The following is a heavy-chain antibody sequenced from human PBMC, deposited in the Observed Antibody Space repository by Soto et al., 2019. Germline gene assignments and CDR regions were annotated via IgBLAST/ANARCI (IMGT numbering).Heavy chain of an antibody. CDR3: GRDRKITP. CDR1: GFTFSSYS. D-gene: IGHD3-10*01. V-gene: IGHV3-21*01. Sequence: PGVTLRLSCEGSGFTFSSYSINWVRQAPGKGLDWVSSFTGSSGYIYYADSVKCRITISRDNRNNSLYLQMTSMRHDHTPLYYPGRDRKITPW. J-gene: IGHJ5*02. CDR2: FTGSSGYI.